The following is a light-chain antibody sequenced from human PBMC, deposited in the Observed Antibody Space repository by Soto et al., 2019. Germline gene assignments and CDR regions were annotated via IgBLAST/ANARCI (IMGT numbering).Light chain of an antibody. Sequence: IVVTQSPALVSASPGERATLSCRASQSVSNNYLAWYQQKPGQAPRLLIYGASNRATGIPDRFSGSGSGTDFTLTISRLEPEDFAXXXXXXXXXXGXFXQGTKVDIK. CDR3: XXXXXXGX. V-gene: IGKV3-20*01. CDR1: QSVSNNY. J-gene: IGKJ1*01. CDR2: GAS.